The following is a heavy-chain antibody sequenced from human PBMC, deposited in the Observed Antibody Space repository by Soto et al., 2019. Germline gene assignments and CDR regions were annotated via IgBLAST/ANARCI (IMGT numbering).Heavy chain of an antibody. J-gene: IGHJ4*01. CDR2: INHSGST. CDR1: GASLSGYY. D-gene: IGHD2-2*02. Sequence: QVQLQVWGAGLLKPSETLSLTCAVYGASLSGYYWSWIRQPPGKGLEWIGEINHSGSTNYNPTLKSRVTISVDTIKNQFTLKVSSVTAAETAVYYCARRVVTAAICYWDQGNRVTVSS. V-gene: IGHV4-34*01. CDR3: ARRVVTAAICY.